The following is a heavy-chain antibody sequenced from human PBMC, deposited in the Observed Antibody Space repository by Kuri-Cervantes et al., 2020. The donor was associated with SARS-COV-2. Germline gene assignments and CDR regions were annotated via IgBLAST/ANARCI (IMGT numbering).Heavy chain of an antibody. CDR2: IYWDDDE. CDR3: VTSKYWYFDL. J-gene: IGHJ2*01. V-gene: IGHV2-5*05. Sequence: SGPTLVKPTETLTLTCTFSGFSFSTSAVGVGWLRQPPGKALEWLALIYWDDDERYGPSLKSRLTITKDTSKNQVVLTMTNMDPVDTATYYCVTSKYWYFDLWGRGTLVTVSS. CDR1: GFSFSTSAVG.